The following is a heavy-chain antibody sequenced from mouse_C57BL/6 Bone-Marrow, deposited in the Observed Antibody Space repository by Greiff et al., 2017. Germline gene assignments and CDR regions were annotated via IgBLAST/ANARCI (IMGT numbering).Heavy chain of an antibody. J-gene: IGHJ3*01. CDR3: ARLAQDPFAY. Sequence: QVQLQQPGAGLVKPGASVKLSCKASGYTFTSYWMQWVKQRPGQGLEWIGEIDPSDSYTNYNQKFKGKATLTVDPSSSTAYMQLSSLTSEDSAVYYCARLAQDPFAYWGQGTLVTVSA. D-gene: IGHD3-2*02. V-gene: IGHV1-50*01. CDR2: IDPSDSYT. CDR1: GYTFTSYW.